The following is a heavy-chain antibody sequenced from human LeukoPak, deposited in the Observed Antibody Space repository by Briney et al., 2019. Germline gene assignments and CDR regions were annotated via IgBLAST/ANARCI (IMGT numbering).Heavy chain of an antibody. CDR3: AKGLVPAAIRVVDY. V-gene: IGHV3-23*01. CDR2: ISASGGST. D-gene: IGHD2-2*01. CDR1: GFTVSSNY. J-gene: IGHJ4*02. Sequence: GGSLRLSCAASGFTVSSNYVSWVRQAPGKGLEWVSAISASGGSTYYADSVKGRFTISRDNSQNTLYLQVNSLRAEDTAVYYCAKGLVPAAIRVVDYWGQGTLVTVSS.